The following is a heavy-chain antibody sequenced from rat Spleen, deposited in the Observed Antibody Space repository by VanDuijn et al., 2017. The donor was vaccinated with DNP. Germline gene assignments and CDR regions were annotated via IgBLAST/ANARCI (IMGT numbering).Heavy chain of an antibody. V-gene: IGHV5-58*01. J-gene: IGHJ2*01. Sequence: EVQLVETGGGLVQPGRSLKLSCVASGFTFSSYWMYWIRQAPGKGLQWVASISYEGSGTYYGDSVKGRFTISRDNAKNTLYLQMNSLRSEDTATYYCTRHGTTISTDYFDYWGQGVMVTVSS. CDR3: TRHGTTISTDYFDY. CDR1: GFTFSSYW. D-gene: IGHD1-11*01. CDR2: ISYEGSGT.